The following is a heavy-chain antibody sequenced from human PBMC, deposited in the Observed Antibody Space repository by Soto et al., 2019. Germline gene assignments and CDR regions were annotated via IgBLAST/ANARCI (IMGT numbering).Heavy chain of an antibody. J-gene: IGHJ4*02. D-gene: IGHD6-19*01. CDR2: INRDGSST. V-gene: IGHV3-74*01. CDR1: GFTFSSYW. CDR3: ARRGAVAGLHY. Sequence: EVQLVESGGGLVQPGGSLRVSCAASGFTFSSYWMHWVRQGPGKGLVWVSRINRDGSSTSYADSVKGRFTISRDNAKNTLYLQMDSLRAEDTAIYYCARRGAVAGLHYWGQGTLVTVSS.